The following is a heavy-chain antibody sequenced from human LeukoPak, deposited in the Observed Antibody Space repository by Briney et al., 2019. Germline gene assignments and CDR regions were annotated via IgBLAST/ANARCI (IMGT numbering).Heavy chain of an antibody. CDR1: HGSISSGGYY. CDR3: AREGAAVAGYYYYYMDV. CDR2: IYTSGST. J-gene: IGHJ6*03. D-gene: IGHD6-19*01. V-gene: IGHV4-61*02. Sequence: PSETLSLTCTVSHGSISSGGYYWSWIRQPAGKGLEWIGRIYTSGSTNYNPSLKSRVTISVDTSKNQFSLKLSSVTAADTAVYYCAREGAAVAGYYYYYMDVWGKGTTVTVSS.